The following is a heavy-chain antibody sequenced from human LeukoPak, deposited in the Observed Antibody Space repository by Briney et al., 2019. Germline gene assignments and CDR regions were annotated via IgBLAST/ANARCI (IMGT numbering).Heavy chain of an antibody. Sequence: ASVKASCKASGYTFTGHYMHWVRQAPGQGLEWMGWINPTSGVTNYAQKFQGRVTMTRDTSNSTAYMELSRLGSDDTAVYYCARDNSFDSSAYYYSSPYFDYWGQGTLVTVSS. V-gene: IGHV1-2*02. CDR2: INPTSGVT. J-gene: IGHJ4*02. CDR1: GYTFTGHY. CDR3: ARDNSFDSSAYYYSSPYFDY. D-gene: IGHD3-22*01.